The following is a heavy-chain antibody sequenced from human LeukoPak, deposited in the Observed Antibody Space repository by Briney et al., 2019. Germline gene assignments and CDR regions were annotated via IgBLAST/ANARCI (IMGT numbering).Heavy chain of an antibody. CDR2: IYYSGST. V-gene: IGHV4-39*01. D-gene: IGHD3-3*01. CDR1: GGSISSSSYY. Sequence: TSETLSLTCTVSGGSISSSSYYCGWIRQPPGKGLEWIGSIYYSGSTYYNPSLKSRVTISVDTSKNQFSLKLSSVTAADTAVYYCASMDFWSGYCVDYWGQGTPVTVSS. J-gene: IGHJ4*02. CDR3: ASMDFWSGYCVDY.